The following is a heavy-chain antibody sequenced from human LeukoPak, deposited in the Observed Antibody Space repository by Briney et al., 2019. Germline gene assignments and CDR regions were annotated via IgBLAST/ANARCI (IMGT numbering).Heavy chain of an antibody. CDR1: GYTFTSYD. CDR3: ASSGGGPRQQLVPALDY. Sequence: ASVKVSCKASGYTFTSYDINWVRQATGQGLEWMGWMNPNSGNTGYAQKFQGRVTMTRNTSISTAYMELSSLRSEDTAVYYCASSGGGPRQQLVPALDYWGQGTLVTVSS. J-gene: IGHJ4*02. D-gene: IGHD6-13*01. CDR2: MNPNSGNT. V-gene: IGHV1-8*01.